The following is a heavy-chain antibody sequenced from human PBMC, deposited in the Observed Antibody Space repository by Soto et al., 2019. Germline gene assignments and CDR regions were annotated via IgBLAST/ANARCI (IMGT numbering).Heavy chain of an antibody. Sequence: QVQLVESGGGVVQPGGSLRLSCAASGFTFGRHGMHWVRQAPGKGLEWVAVIGSDGRRDSYADSVKGRFTISRDNGQNTLYLQMKSLRAEDTAVYYCARDDDYGDNGLDYWGQGTLVTVSS. CDR2: IGSDGRRD. V-gene: IGHV3-33*01. CDR1: GFTFGRHG. J-gene: IGHJ4*02. D-gene: IGHD4-17*01. CDR3: ARDDDYGDNGLDY.